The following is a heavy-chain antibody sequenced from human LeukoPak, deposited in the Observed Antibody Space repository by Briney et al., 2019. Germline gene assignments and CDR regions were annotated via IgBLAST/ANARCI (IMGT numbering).Heavy chain of an antibody. CDR1: GLTFSSYS. J-gene: IGHJ4*02. D-gene: IGHD5-12*01. CDR2: ISSSSSYI. Sequence: PGGSLRLSCAASGLTFSSYSMNWVRQAPGKGLEWVSSISSSSSYIYYADSVKGRFTISRDNAKNSLYLQMNSLRAEDTAVYYCARDLVATDIPFDYWGQGTLVTVSS. V-gene: IGHV3-21*01. CDR3: ARDLVATDIPFDY.